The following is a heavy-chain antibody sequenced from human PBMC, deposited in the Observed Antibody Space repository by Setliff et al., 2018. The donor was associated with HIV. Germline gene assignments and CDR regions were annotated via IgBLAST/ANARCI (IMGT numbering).Heavy chain of an antibody. CDR3: ARGGGIAFY. J-gene: IGHJ4*02. D-gene: IGHD6-13*01. CDR1: GGSISSRDSS. V-gene: IGHV4-30-4*01. CDR2: IYSSGSP. Sequence: TLSLTGYVSGGSISSRDSSWTWIRQPPGNGLEWIAHIYSSGSPYYNPSLKSRLVISVDTSQNQFSLKLRSVTAADTAVYYCARGGGIAFYWGQGTLVTVPQ.